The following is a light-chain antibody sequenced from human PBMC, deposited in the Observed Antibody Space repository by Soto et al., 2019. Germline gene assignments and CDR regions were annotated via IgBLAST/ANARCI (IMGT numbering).Light chain of an antibody. CDR2: GAS. V-gene: IGKV3-20*01. CDR1: QSVSNNY. J-gene: IGKJ1*01. Sequence: EIVLTQSPGTLSLSPGERATLSCRASQSVSNNYLAWYHQKPGRAPRLVIYGASSRATGIPDRFSGSESGADLTLSISRLEPEDFAVDYCQQHGTSPWTFGQGTRVDIQ. CDR3: QQHGTSPWT.